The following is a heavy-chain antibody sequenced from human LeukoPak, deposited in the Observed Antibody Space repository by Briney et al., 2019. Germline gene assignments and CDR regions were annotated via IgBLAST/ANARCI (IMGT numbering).Heavy chain of an antibody. CDR3: AREDRVNYYASSGYYDY. D-gene: IGHD3-22*01. J-gene: IGHJ4*02. V-gene: IGHV3-53*01. CDR1: GFTVSSNY. Sequence: GGSLRLSCAASGFTVSSNYMSWVRQAPGKGLEWVSDIYNDGSTFYADSVKGRFTISRDNSKNTLYLQMDSLRAEDTAVYYCAREDRVNYYASSGYYDYWGQGTLVTVSS. CDR2: IYNDGST.